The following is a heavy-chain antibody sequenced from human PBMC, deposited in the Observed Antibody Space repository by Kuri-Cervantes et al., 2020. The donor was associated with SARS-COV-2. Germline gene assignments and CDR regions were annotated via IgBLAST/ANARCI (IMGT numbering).Heavy chain of an antibody. Sequence: SETLSLTCAVYGGSFSSYYWSWIRQPPGKGLEWIGSVYFSGNTYDNPSLKSRVTISVDTSKNQFSLKLSSVTAADTAVYYCARQYYDILTGYYSDYYYGMDVWGQGTTVTVSS. CDR2: VYFSGNT. J-gene: IGHJ6*02. CDR1: GGSFSSYY. CDR3: ARQYYDILTGYYSDYYYGMDV. V-gene: IGHV4-59*08. D-gene: IGHD3-9*01.